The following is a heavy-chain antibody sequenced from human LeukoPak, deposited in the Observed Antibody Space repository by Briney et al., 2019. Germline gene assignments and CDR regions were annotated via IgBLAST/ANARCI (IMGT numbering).Heavy chain of an antibody. J-gene: IGHJ4*02. CDR2: MKEDGSDI. Sequence: GGSLRLSCVASGFSFSTFTMSWVRQAPGKGLEWVAKMKEDGSDIKYVDSVKGRFTICRDNAKNSLCLQMSSLRAEDTAVYYCARGGARYLAGWVRGALVTVSS. CDR3: ARGGARYLAG. V-gene: IGHV3-7*03. D-gene: IGHD3-16*02. CDR1: GFSFSTFT.